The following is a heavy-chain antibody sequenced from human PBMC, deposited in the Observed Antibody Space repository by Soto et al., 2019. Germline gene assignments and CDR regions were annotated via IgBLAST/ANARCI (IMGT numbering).Heavy chain of an antibody. CDR1: GGSFCGYY. V-gene: IGHV4-34*01. CDR3: ARKYPYGSGSYFPYYYYGMDV. J-gene: IGHJ6*02. Sequence: PSETLSLTCAVYGGSFCGYYWSWIRQPPGKGLEWIGEINHSGSTNYNPSLKSRVTISVDTSKNQFSLKLSSVTAADTAVYYCARKYPYGSGSYFPYYYYGMDVWGQGTTVTVSS. CDR2: INHSGST. D-gene: IGHD3-10*01.